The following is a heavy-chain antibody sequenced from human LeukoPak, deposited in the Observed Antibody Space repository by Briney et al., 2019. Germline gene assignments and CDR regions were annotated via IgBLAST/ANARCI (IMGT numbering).Heavy chain of an antibody. CDR3: ARDLMISGRLGGMDV. J-gene: IGHJ6*02. Sequence: LSLTXTVSGXSISSYYWSWIRQPPGKGLEWIGYIYYSGSTNYNPSLKSRVTISVDTSKNQFSLKLSSVTAADTAVYYCARDLMISGRLGGMDVWGQGTTVTVSS. CDR2: IYYSGST. V-gene: IGHV4-59*01. CDR1: GXSISSYY. D-gene: IGHD3-10*01.